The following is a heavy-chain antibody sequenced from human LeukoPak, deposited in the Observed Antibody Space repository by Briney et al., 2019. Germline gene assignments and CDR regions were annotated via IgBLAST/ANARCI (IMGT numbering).Heavy chain of an antibody. V-gene: IGHV3-23*01. CDR1: GFTFSSYA. CDR3: ARGGGLDV. D-gene: IGHD3-16*01. CDR2: ISGSGGST. J-gene: IGHJ6*01. Sequence: GGSLRLSCAAYGFTFSSYAMSWVRQTPGKGLEWVSAISGSGGSTYYADSVKGRFTISRDNAKNSLYLQMSNLRAEDTAVYFCARGGGLDVWGQGATVTVSS.